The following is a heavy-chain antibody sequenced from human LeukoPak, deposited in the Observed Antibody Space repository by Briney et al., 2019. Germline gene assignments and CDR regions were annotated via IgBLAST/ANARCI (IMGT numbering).Heavy chain of an antibody. CDR3: ARAPITMIVVVPYDY. V-gene: IGHV1-69*13. CDR1: GGTFSSYA. CDR2: IIPIFGTA. Sequence: SVKVSCKASGGTFSSYAISWVRQAPGQGLEWMGGIIPIFGTANYAQKFQGRVTITADESTSTAYMELRSLRSDDTAVYYCARAPITMIVVVPYDYWGQGTLVTVSS. J-gene: IGHJ4*02. D-gene: IGHD3-22*01.